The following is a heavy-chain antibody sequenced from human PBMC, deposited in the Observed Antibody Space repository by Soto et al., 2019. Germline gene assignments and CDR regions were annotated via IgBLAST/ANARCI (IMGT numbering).Heavy chain of an antibody. CDR3: ARELSLPYYDFWSGYYYGMDV. CDR2: INAGNGNT. Sequence: ASVKVSCKASGYTFTSYAMHWVRQAPGQRLEWMGWINAGNGNTKYSQKFQGRVTITRDTSASTAYMELSSLRSEDTAVYYCARELSLPYYDFWSGYYYGMDVWGQGTTVTVSS. D-gene: IGHD3-3*01. J-gene: IGHJ6*02. V-gene: IGHV1-3*01. CDR1: GYTFTSYA.